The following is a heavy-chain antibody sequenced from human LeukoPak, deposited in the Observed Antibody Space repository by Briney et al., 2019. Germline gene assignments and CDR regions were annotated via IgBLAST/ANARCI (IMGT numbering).Heavy chain of an antibody. J-gene: IGHJ6*02. V-gene: IGHV5-51*01. Sequence: GESLKISCKGSGYSFTSYWTGWVRQMPGKGLEWMGIIYPGDSDTRYSPSFQGQVTISADKSISTAYLQWSSLKASDTAMYYCARHYRYYYYGMDVWGQGTTVTVSS. CDR2: IYPGDSDT. CDR3: ARHYRYYYYGMDV. CDR1: GYSFTSYW. D-gene: IGHD4-17*01.